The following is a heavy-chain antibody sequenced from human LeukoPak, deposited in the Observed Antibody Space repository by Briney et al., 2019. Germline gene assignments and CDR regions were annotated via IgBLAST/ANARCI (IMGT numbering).Heavy chain of an antibody. CDR2: IWYDGSNE. D-gene: IGHD5-12*01. CDR1: GFTFSSYG. CDR3: AKGRGDIVGTIDQ. V-gene: IGHV3-33*06. Sequence: GGSLRLSCAASGFTFSSYGMHWVRQAPGKGLEWVAIIWYDGSNEYYADSVKGRFTISRDNSKNTLYLKMNSLRAEDTAVYYCAKGRGDIVGTIDQWGQGTLVTVSS. J-gene: IGHJ4*02.